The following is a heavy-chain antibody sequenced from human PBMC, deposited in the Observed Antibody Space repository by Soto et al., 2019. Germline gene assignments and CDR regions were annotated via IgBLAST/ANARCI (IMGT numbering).Heavy chain of an antibody. D-gene: IGHD5-12*01. J-gene: IGHJ6*02. CDR3: ARGGSSGYPFYYYGMDV. V-gene: IGHV3-74*01. CDR2: INSDGSST. Sequence: SLRLSCAASGFTFSSYWMHWVRQAPGKGLVWVSRINSDGSSTSYADSVKGRFTISRDNAKNTLYLQMNSLRAEDTAVYYCARGGSSGYPFYYYGMDVWGQGTTVTVSS. CDR1: GFTFSSYW.